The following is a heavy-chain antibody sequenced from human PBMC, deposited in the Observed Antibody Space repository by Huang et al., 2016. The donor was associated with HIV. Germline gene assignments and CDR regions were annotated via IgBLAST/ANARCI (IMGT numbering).Heavy chain of an antibody. CDR1: GFTFTNYA. CDR2: IGSSISYI. Sequence: EVQLVESGGGLVKPGGSLRLSCVASGFTFTNYAINWVRQAPGKGVEGVSAIGSSISYIYYADSVKGRFTISRDDAKNSLYLQMNSRRAEDTAVYYCARPQGDKVRGIIRSYYYYYGMDVWGRGTTVTVSS. D-gene: IGHD3-10*01. J-gene: IGHJ6*02. CDR3: ARPQGDKVRGIIRSYYYYYGMDV. V-gene: IGHV3-21*06.